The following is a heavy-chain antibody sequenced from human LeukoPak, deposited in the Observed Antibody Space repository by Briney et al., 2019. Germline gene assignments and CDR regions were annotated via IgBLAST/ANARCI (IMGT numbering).Heavy chain of an antibody. CDR1: GFTFSSYA. V-gene: IGHV3-30*04. D-gene: IGHD2-2*01. J-gene: IGHJ4*02. CDR3: ARGYCSSTSCYGNFDY. Sequence: GGSLRLSCAASGFTFSSYAMHWVRQAPGKGLEWVAVISYDGSNKYYADSVKGRFTISRDNSKNTLYLQMNSLRAEDTAVYYCARGYCSSTSCYGNFDYWGQGTLVTVSS. CDR2: ISYDGSNK.